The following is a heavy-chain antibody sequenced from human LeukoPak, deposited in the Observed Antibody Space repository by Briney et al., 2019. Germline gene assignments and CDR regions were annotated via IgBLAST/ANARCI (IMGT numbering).Heavy chain of an antibody. CDR1: GGSFSVYY. J-gene: IGHJ4*02. Sequence: PSETLSLTCAVYGGSFSVYYWSWIRQPPGKGLEWIGEINHSGSTNYNPSLKSRVTISVDTSKNQFSLKLSSVTAADTAVYYCARGPRGYSGYPPFDYWGQGTLVTVSS. CDR3: ARGPRGYSGYPPFDY. V-gene: IGHV4-34*01. D-gene: IGHD5-12*01. CDR2: INHSGST.